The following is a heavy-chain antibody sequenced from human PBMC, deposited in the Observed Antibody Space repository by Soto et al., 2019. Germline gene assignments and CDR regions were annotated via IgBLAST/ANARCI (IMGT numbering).Heavy chain of an antibody. V-gene: IGHV3-30*03. CDR2: ISYDGSNK. D-gene: IGHD3-3*02. J-gene: IGHJ3*02. CDR1: GFTFSSYG. Sequence: GVSLRLSCAASGFTFSSYGMHWVRQAPGKGLEWVAVISYDGSNKYYADSVKGRFTISRDNSKNTLYLQMNSLRAEDTAVYYCAIFSANAFDIWGQGTMVTVSS. CDR3: AIFSANAFDI.